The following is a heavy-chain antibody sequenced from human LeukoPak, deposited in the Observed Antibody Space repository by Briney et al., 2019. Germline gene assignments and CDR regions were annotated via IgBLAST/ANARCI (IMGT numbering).Heavy chain of an antibody. J-gene: IGHJ3*01. V-gene: IGHV3-15*01. CDR2: IKSKTDGGTT. D-gene: IGHD5-12*01. CDR3: TTVFEATTDAFDL. CDR1: GFTVSSNY. Sequence: TGGSLRLSCAASGFTVSSNYMSWVRQAPGKGLEWVGRIKSKTDGGTTDYAAPVKGRFTISRDDSKNTLYLQMNSLKTEDTAVYYCTTVFEATTDAFDLWGQGTMVTVSS.